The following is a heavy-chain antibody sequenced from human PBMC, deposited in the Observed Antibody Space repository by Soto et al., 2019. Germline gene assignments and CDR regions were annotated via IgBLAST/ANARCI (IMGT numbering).Heavy chain of an antibody. CDR2: INPSGGST. J-gene: IGHJ6*02. CDR3: ATRRGSGYYRVSYYYGMDV. CDR1: GYTFTSFY. Sequence: ASVQVSCQASGYTFTSFYMHWVRQAPGQGLEWMGIINPSGGSTSYAQKFQGRVTMTRDTSTSTVYMELSSLRSEDTAVYYCATRRGSGYYRVSYYYGMDVWGQGTTVTVSS. V-gene: IGHV1-46*01. D-gene: IGHD3-3*01.